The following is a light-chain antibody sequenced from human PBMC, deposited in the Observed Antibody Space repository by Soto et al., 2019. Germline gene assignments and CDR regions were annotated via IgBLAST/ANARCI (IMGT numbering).Light chain of an antibody. J-gene: IGLJ2*01. Sequence: QSVLTQPPSVSGAPGQRVTISCTGSSSNIGAGYDVHWYQQLPGTAPKLLIYGNSNRPSGVPDRFSGSKSGTSASLAITGLQAEDEADYYCQSYDSRQRAVVFGGGTKVTVL. CDR3: QSYDSRQRAVV. CDR1: SSNIGAGYD. CDR2: GNS. V-gene: IGLV1-40*01.